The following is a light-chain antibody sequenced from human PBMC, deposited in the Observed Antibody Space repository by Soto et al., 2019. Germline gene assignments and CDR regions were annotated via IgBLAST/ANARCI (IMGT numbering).Light chain of an antibody. CDR2: EVS. Sequence: QSVLTQPPSASGSPGQSVTISCTGXSSDVGGYNYVSWYQQHPGKAPKLMIYEVSKRPSGVPDRFSGSKSGNTASLTVSGLQAEDEADYYCSSYAGRYVFGTGTKVTVL. CDR3: SSYAGRYV. J-gene: IGLJ1*01. CDR1: SSDVGGYNY. V-gene: IGLV2-8*01.